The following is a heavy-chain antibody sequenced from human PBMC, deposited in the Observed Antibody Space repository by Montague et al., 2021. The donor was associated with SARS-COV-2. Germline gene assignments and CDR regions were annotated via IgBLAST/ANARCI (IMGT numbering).Heavy chain of an antibody. CDR2: INGASSRT. CDR3: ARGISLFDP. CDR1: GFIFSDYN. J-gene: IGHJ5*02. Sequence: SLRLSCAASGFIFSDYNMTWIRQTPGKGLEWISYINGASSRTSYADSVKGRFTISRDNAKNSLFLQMNSLRVEDTAVYYCARGISLFDPWGQGTLVTVSS. V-gene: IGHV3-11*05.